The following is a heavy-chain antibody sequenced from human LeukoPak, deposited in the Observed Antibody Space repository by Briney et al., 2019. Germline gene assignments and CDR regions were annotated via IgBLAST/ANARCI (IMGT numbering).Heavy chain of an antibody. D-gene: IGHD3-3*01. CDR1: GFTFNSYW. V-gene: IGHV3-7*03. Sequence: GGSLRLSCAASGFTFNSYWMNWVRQAPEKGLEWVANIKRDGSEKYYVDSVKGRFTISRDNAKNSLYLQMNSLRAEDTAVYYCAREVRSAHYFDYWGQGTLVTVSS. J-gene: IGHJ4*02. CDR2: IKRDGSEK. CDR3: AREVRSAHYFDY.